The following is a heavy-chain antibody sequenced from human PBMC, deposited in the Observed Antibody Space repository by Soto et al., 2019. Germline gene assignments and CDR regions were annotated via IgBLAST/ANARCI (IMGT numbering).Heavy chain of an antibody. V-gene: IGHV4-31*03. J-gene: IGHJ4*02. CDR1: CGSISSGGYY. Sequence: SETLSLTCTVSCGSISSGGYYWSWIRQHPGKGLEWIGYIYYSGSTYYNPSLKSRVTISVDTSKNQFPLKLSSVTAADTAVYYCARASGGDFDYWGQGTLVTVSS. CDR2: IYYSGST. D-gene: IGHD2-21*01. CDR3: ARASGGDFDY.